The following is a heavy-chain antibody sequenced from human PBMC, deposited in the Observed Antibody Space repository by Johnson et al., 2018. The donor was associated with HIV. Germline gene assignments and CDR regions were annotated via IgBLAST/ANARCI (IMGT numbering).Heavy chain of an antibody. V-gene: IGHV3-9*01. CDR2: ISWNSGSI. J-gene: IGHJ3*02. CDR1: GFTFDDYA. CDR3: ARASFIGIAAAENAFDI. D-gene: IGHD6-13*01. Sequence: VQLVESGGGVVRPGGSLRLSCAASGFTFDDYAMHWVRQAPGKGLEWVSGISWNSGSIGYADSVKGRFTISRDNAKNSLYLQMNSLRAEDTAVYYCARASFIGIAAAENAFDIWGQGTMVTVSS.